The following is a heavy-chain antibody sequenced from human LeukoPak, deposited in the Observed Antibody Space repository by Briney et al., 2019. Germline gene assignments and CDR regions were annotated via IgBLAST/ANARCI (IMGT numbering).Heavy chain of an antibody. CDR2: IYTSGST. CDR3: ARLVHHYDVWSGYALGYYYYCTYV. D-gene: IGHD3-3*01. Sequence: SETLSLTCTVSGGSISSYYWSWIRQPPGKGLEWIGYIYTSGSTNYNPSLKSRVTISVDTSKNQFSLKLSSVTAADTAVYYCARLVHHYDVWSGYALGYYYYCTYVWGKGTTVTVSS. CDR1: GGSISSYY. V-gene: IGHV4-4*09. J-gene: IGHJ6*03.